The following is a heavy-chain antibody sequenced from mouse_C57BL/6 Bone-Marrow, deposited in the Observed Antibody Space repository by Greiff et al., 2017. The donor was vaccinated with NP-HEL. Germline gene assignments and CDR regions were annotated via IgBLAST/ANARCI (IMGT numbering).Heavy chain of an antibody. D-gene: IGHD1-1*01. CDR3: VREGPHYGTPFAY. J-gene: IGHJ3*01. Sequence: VKDRFTISRDDSQSMLYLQMNNLKTEDTAMYYCVREGPHYGTPFAYWGQGTLVTVSA. V-gene: IGHV10-3*01.